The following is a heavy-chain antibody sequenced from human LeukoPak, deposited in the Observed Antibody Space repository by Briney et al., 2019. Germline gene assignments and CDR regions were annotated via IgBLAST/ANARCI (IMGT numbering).Heavy chain of an antibody. CDR3: ARAGSGYCSGGSCYHDYFDY. Sequence: ASVKVPCKASGYTFTGYYMHWVRQAPGQGLEWMGRINPNSGGTNYAQKFQGRVTMTRDTSISTAYMELSRLRSDDTAVYYCARAGSGYCSGGSCYHDYFDYWGQGTLVTVSS. V-gene: IGHV1-2*06. D-gene: IGHD2-15*01. CDR2: INPNSGGT. CDR1: GYTFTGYY. J-gene: IGHJ4*02.